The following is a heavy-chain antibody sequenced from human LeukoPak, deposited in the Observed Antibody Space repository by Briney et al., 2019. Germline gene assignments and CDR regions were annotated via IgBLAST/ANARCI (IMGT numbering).Heavy chain of an antibody. CDR2: ISSSSSYI. D-gene: IGHD3-10*01. J-gene: IGHJ6*03. CDR1: GFTFSSYS. Sequence: GGSLRLSCAASGFTFSSYSMNWVRQAPGKGLEWVSSISSSSSYIYYADSVKGRFTISRDNAKNSLYLQMNSLRAEDTAVYYCARDEMEGYYGSGSYGMDVWGKGTTVTVSS. CDR3: ARDEMEGYYGSGSYGMDV. V-gene: IGHV3-21*01.